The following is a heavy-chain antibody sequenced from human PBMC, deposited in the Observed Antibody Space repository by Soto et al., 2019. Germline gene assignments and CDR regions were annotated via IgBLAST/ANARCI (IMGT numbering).Heavy chain of an antibody. CDR3: AKDLKMATSPYYFGY. V-gene: IGHV3-23*01. CDR2: ISGSGITT. J-gene: IGHJ4*02. CDR1: GVTFSIYG. Sequence: PWVSLRLSCASSGVTFSIYGIDWVRKTQGKGLEWVSGISGSGITTYYADSVKGRFIISRDNSKNTLYLQVSSLRAEDTAVYFCAKDLKMATSPYYFGYWGQGTLVTVSS. D-gene: IGHD5-12*01.